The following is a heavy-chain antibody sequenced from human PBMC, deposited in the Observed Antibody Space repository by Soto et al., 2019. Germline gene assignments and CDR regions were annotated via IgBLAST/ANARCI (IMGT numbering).Heavy chain of an antibody. D-gene: IGHD3-3*01. CDR1: GGSISSYY. J-gene: IGHJ4*02. V-gene: IGHV4-4*07. CDR2: IYTSGST. Sequence: KTSETLSLTCTVSGGSISSYYWSWIRQPAGKGLEWIGRIYTSGSTNYNPSLKSRVTMSVDTSKNQFSLKLSSVTAADTAVYYCARDGGRGYDFWSGYDYWGQGTLVTVSS. CDR3: ARDGGRGYDFWSGYDY.